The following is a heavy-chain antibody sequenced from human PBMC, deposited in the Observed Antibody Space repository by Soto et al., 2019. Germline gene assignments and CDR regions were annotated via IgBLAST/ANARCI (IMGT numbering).Heavy chain of an antibody. D-gene: IGHD2-15*01. CDR3: ARVAVAARPRWYNWFDP. J-gene: IGHJ5*02. V-gene: IGHV1-8*01. CDR2: MNPNSGET. CDR1: GYTFTDYD. Sequence: QEQLVQSGAEVKKPGASVKVSCKTSGYTFTDYDINWVRQATGQGLEWIGWMNPNSGETGYAQKFQGRVPMTRRTSLSTAYLELSSLRSEDTAVYYCARVAVAARPRWYNWFDPWGQGTLVTVSS.